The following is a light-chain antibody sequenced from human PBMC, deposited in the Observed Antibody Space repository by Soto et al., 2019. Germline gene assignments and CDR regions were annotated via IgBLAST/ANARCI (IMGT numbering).Light chain of an antibody. CDR1: QTFSGW. Sequence: DIQMTQSPPTLSASVGDRVTISCRASQTFSGWLAWYQQKPGKAPKLLIYAASSLESGVPSRFSGSGSGTEFTLTISSLQPDDFATYYCQQYNSYSRTFGQGTKVDI. CDR2: AAS. V-gene: IGKV1-5*01. CDR3: QQYNSYSRT. J-gene: IGKJ1*01.